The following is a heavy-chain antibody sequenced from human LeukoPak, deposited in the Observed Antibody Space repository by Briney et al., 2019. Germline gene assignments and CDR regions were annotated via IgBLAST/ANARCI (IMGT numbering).Heavy chain of an antibody. CDR3: ARGANYGDYADDAFDI. D-gene: IGHD4-17*01. CDR2: IYHSGST. V-gene: IGHV4-30-2*01. J-gene: IGHJ3*02. CDR1: GGSISSGGYS. Sequence: PSQTLSLTCTVSGGSISSGGYSWSWIRQPPGKGLEWIGYIYHSGSTYYNPSLKSRVTISVDRSKNQFSLKLSSVTAADTAVYYCARGANYGDYADDAFDIWGQGTMVTVSS.